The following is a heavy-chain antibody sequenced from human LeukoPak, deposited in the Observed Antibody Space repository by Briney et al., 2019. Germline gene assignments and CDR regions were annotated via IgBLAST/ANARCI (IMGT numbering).Heavy chain of an antibody. CDR1: GFTLRSYV. V-gene: IGHV3-21*01. D-gene: IGHD1-7*01. Sequence: GGSLRLSCVASGFTLRSYVMNWVRQTPGKGLEWVSSISSSSSYIYYADSVKGRFTISRDNAKNSLYLQMNSLRAEDTAVYYCARRNLFDYWGQGTLVTVSS. CDR2: ISSSSSYI. J-gene: IGHJ4*02. CDR3: ARRNLFDY.